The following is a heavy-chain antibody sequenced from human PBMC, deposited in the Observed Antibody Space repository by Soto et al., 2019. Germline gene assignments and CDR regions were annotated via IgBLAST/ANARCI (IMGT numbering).Heavy chain of an antibody. CDR3: AKGYWGITAPNFAY. J-gene: IGHJ4*02. Sequence: GGSLRLSCAASGFTFSNYAMSWVRQAPGKGLERVSGIGGSGGTTYYADSVRGRFTISRDNSKNTLYLQMNSLGAEDTAVYYCAKGYWGITAPNFAYWGQGTQVTVS. CDR1: GFTFSNYA. V-gene: IGHV3-23*01. D-gene: IGHD7-27*01. CDR2: IGGSGGTT.